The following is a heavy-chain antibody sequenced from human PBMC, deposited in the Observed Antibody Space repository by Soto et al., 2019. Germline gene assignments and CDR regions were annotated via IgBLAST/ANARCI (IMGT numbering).Heavy chain of an antibody. CDR1: GYTLTELS. CDR3: ATQARALIIYNWNYKNWSDP. Sequence: AAVKVSCKVSGYTLTELSMHWVRQAPGKGLEWMGGFDPEDGETIYAQKFQGRVTMAEDTSTDTAYMELSSLRSEDTAVHYCATQARALIIYNWNYKNWSDPWGQGTLVTVSS. CDR2: FDPEDGET. V-gene: IGHV1-24*01. J-gene: IGHJ5*02. D-gene: IGHD1-7*01.